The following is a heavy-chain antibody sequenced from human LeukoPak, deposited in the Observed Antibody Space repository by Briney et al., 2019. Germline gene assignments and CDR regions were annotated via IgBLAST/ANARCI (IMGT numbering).Heavy chain of an antibody. CDR1: GYTFTSYG. Sequence: ASVKVSCKASGYTFTSYGISWVRQAPGQGLQWMGWISAYNGNTNYAQKLQGRVTMTTDTSTSTAYMELRSLRSDDTAVYYCARDPKYSSTPWGDYWGQGTLVTVSS. D-gene: IGHD6-19*01. J-gene: IGHJ4*02. V-gene: IGHV1-18*01. CDR2: ISAYNGNT. CDR3: ARDPKYSSTPWGDY.